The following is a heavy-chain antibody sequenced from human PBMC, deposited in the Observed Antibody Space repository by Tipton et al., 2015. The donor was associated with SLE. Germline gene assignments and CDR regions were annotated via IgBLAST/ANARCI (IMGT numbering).Heavy chain of an antibody. Sequence: TLSLTCTVSGDSITNFFWSWIRQPPGKGLEWIGYLYTGGSTHHNPSLQSRVTISVDTSKNQFSLRLGSVTAADTAVFYCARQGGLDAFDIWGQGTMVTVSS. D-gene: IGHD2-15*01. CDR2: LYTGGST. J-gene: IGHJ3*02. CDR1: GDSITNFF. CDR3: ARQGGLDAFDI. V-gene: IGHV4-4*08.